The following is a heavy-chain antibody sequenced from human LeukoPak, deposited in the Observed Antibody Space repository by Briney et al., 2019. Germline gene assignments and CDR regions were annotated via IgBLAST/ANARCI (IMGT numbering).Heavy chain of an antibody. J-gene: IGHJ4*02. CDR2: IYYSGST. D-gene: IGHD1-26*01. CDR3: ARGGLGATDFDY. V-gene: IGHV4-59*01. Sequence: PSETLSLTCTVSGGPISSYYWSWIRQPPGKGLEWIGYIYYSGSTNYNPSLKSRVTISVDTSKNQFSLKLSSVTAADTAVYYCARGGLGATDFDYWGQGTLVTVSS. CDR1: GGPISSYY.